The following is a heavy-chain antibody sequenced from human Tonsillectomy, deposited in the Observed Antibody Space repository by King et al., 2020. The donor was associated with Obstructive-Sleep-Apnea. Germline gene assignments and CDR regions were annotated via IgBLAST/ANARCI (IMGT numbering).Heavy chain of an antibody. CDR1: GFTFTTYN. V-gene: IGHV3-21*01. D-gene: IGHD6-19*01. J-gene: IGHJ5*02. CDR2: ISSSGSYI. Sequence: VQLVESGGGLVKPGGSLRLSCAASGFTFTTYNMNWVRQAPGKGLEWVSSISSSGSYIYFAGSVKGRFTISRDNAKNSLYLQMHSLRADETALYYCAREAVAGTSGWFDPWGQGTLVTVSS. CDR3: AREAVAGTSGWFDP.